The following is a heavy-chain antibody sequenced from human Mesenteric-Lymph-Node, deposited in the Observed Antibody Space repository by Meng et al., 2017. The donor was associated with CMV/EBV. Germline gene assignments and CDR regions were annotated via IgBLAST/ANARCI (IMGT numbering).Heavy chain of an antibody. V-gene: IGHV3-7*04. CDR3: ARGYGMDV. Sequence: GESLKISCAASGFIFSSYWMSWVRQAPGKGLEWVANIQQDGTEKYYVDSVKGRFTISRDNAKNSLYLQMNSLRAEDTAVYYCARGYGMDVWGQGTTVTVSS. D-gene: IGHD1-14*01. CDR1: GFIFSSYW. J-gene: IGHJ6*02. CDR2: IQQDGTEK.